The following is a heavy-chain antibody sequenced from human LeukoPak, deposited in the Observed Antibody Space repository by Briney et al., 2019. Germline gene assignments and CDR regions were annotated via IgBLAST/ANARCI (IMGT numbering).Heavy chain of an antibody. Sequence: GGSLRLSCAASGFSFDDYAMHWVRQAPGKGLEWVSGISWNSGSIGYADSVKGRFTISGDNAKNSLYLQMNSLRAEDMALYYCAKDTTAMVTAPVDYWGQGTLVTVSS. D-gene: IGHD5-18*01. CDR2: ISWNSGSI. CDR3: AKDTTAMVTAPVDY. J-gene: IGHJ4*02. CDR1: GFSFDDYA. V-gene: IGHV3-9*03.